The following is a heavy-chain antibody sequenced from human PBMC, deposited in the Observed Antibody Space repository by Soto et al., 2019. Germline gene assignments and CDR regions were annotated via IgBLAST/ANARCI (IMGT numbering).Heavy chain of an antibody. CDR1: GFTFSSYS. V-gene: IGHV3-21*01. CDR2: ISSSSSYI. Sequence: GGSLRLSCAASGFTFSSYSMNWVRQAPGKGLEWVSSISSSSSYIYYADSAKGRFTISRDNAKNSLYLQMNSLRAEDTAVYYCARHGQWLLEYYGMDVWGQGTTVTVSS. D-gene: IGHD3-22*01. CDR3: ARHGQWLLEYYGMDV. J-gene: IGHJ6*02.